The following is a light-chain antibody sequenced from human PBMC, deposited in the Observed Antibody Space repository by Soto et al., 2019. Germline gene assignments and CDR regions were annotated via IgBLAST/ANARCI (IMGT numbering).Light chain of an antibody. CDR2: GNS. CDR3: QSCDSSLRGV. Sequence: QSVLTQPPSVSGAPGQGVTISCTGSSSNIGAGYDVHWYQQLPGTAPKLLIYGNSNRPSGVPDRFSGSKSGTSASLAITGLQAEDEADYYCQSCDSSLRGVFGGGTKVTVL. CDR1: SSNIGAGYD. J-gene: IGLJ2*01. V-gene: IGLV1-40*01.